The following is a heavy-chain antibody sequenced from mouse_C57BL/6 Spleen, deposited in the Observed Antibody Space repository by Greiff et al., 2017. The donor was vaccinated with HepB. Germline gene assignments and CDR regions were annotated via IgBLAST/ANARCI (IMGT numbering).Heavy chain of an antibody. V-gene: IGHV1-69*01. CDR2: IDPSDSYT. CDR3: ARTGTIPVDY. Sequence: QVQLQQPGAELVMPGASVKLSCKASGYTFTSYWMHWVKQRPGQGLEWIGEIDPSDSYTNYNQKFKGKSTLTVDKSSSTAYMQLSSLTSEDSAVYYCARTGTIPVDYWGQGTTLTVSS. D-gene: IGHD4-1*01. CDR1: GYTFTSYW. J-gene: IGHJ2*01.